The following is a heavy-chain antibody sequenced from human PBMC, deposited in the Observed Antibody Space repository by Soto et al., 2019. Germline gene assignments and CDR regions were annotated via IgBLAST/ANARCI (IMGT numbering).Heavy chain of an antibody. D-gene: IGHD5-18*01. CDR3: ASSQLWSHPILGCDP. Sequence: ASVKVSCKASGYTFTSYYMHWVRQAPGQGLEWMGIINPSGGSTSYAQKFQGRVTMTRDTSTSTVYMELSSLRSEDTAVYYCASSQLWSHPILGCDPWGQGTLVTVSS. J-gene: IGHJ5*02. V-gene: IGHV1-46*01. CDR2: INPSGGST. CDR1: GYTFTSYY.